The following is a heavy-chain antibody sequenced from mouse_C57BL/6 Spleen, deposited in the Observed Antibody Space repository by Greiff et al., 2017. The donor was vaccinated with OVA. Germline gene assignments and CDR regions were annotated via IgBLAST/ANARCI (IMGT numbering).Heavy chain of an antibody. CDR1: GYAFSSSW. V-gene: IGHV1-82*01. CDR2: IYPGDGDT. D-gene: IGHD2-12*01. Sequence: QVQLQQSGPELVKPGASVKISCKASGYAFSSSWMNWVKQRPGKGLEWIGRIYPGDGDTNYNGKFKGKATLTADKSSSTAYMQLSSLTSEDSAVYFCARGDYTGAMDYWGQGTSVTVSS. CDR3: ARGDYTGAMDY. J-gene: IGHJ4*01.